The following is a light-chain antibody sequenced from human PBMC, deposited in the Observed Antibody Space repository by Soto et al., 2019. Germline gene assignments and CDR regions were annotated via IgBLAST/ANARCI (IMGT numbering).Light chain of an antibody. J-gene: IGKJ1*01. CDR2: SAS. Sequence: EIVLTQSPATLSLSPGERATLSCRASQSVSSSYLAWYQQRPGQAPRLLIYSASTRATGIPARFSGSGSGTEFTLTISSLQSEDFAVYYCHQYNHWLTWTFGQGTKVDIK. V-gene: IGKV3-15*01. CDR1: QSVSSSY. CDR3: HQYNHWLTWT.